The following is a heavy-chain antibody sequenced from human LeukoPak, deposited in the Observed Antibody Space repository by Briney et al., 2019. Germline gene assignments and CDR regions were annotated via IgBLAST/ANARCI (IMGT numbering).Heavy chain of an antibody. V-gene: IGHV3-7*01. CDR2: IQGDGIEK. D-gene: IGHD3-10*01. Sequence: GGSLRLSCAASGFSFSRYWMNWVRQAPGKGLEWVANIQGDGIEKNYVDSVKGRFSISRDNAMNSLYLQMDSLRAEDTAVYYCAKEGAYPIITYDSWGQGALVSVFS. CDR3: AKEGAYPIITYDS. CDR1: GFSFSRYW. J-gene: IGHJ5*01.